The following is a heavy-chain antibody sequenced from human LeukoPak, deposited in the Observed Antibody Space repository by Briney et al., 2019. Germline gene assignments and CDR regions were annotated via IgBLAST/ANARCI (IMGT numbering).Heavy chain of an antibody. CDR3: ARWGIAAAGTMWGPDAFDI. J-gene: IGHJ3*02. CDR2: ISSSSSYI. Sequence: GGSLTLSCAASGFTFSSYSMNWIRQAPGKGLEWVSSISSSSSYIYYADSVKGRFTISRDNAKNSLYLQMNSLRAEDTAVYYCARWGIAAAGTMWGPDAFDIWGQGTMVTVSS. V-gene: IGHV3-21*01. CDR1: GFTFSSYS. D-gene: IGHD6-13*01.